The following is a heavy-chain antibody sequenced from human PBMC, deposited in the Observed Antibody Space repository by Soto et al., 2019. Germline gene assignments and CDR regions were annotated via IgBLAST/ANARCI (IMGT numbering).Heavy chain of an antibody. J-gene: IGHJ4*02. CDR3: PHSWYCSSGSCYYTYYFHY. D-gene: IGHD2-15*01. CDR2: IYWDDDK. V-gene: IGHV2-5*02. CDR1: GFSLSTSGVG. Sequence: QITLKESGPTLVKPTQTLTLTCTFSGFSLSTSGVGVGWIRQPPGKALEWLALIYWDDDKRYSPSLNSRLTTTKDNSKNQVVLTMTNMDPVYTATYYCPHSWYCSSGSCYYTYYFHYWGQGTLVTVSS.